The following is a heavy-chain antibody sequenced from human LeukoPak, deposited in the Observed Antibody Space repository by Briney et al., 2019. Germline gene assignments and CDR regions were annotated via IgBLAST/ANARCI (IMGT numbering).Heavy chain of an antibody. CDR2: IKQDGTEK. Sequence: GSLRLSCAASGFTFSSHWMSWVRQAPGKGLEWVANIKQDGTEKSYVDSVKGRFTISRDNVRNSLSLQMNSLRGEDTAVYYCARGRVAEGGTAFDYWGQGTLVTVSS. V-gene: IGHV3-7*05. CDR1: GFTFSSHW. CDR3: ARGRVAEGGTAFDY. D-gene: IGHD6-13*01. J-gene: IGHJ4*02.